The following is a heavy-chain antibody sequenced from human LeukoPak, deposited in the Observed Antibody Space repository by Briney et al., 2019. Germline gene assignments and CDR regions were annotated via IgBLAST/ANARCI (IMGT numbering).Heavy chain of an antibody. CDR3: AKDRHYDILTASFDP. CDR1: GFTFSSYG. Sequence: GGSLRLSCGASGFTFSSYGMHWVRQAPGKGLEWVAVISYDGSNEYYADSVKGRFTISRDNSRNTLYLQMNSLRAEDTAVYYCAKDRHYDILTASFDPWGQGTLVTVSS. D-gene: IGHD3-9*01. V-gene: IGHV3-30*18. CDR2: ISYDGSNE. J-gene: IGHJ5*02.